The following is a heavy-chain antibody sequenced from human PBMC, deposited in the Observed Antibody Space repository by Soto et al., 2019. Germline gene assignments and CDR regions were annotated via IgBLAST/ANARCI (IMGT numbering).Heavy chain of an antibody. CDR3: XXXLXXXXXHGGF. CDR1: GFTFSDYY. V-gene: IGHV3-11*05. Sequence: QVQLVESGGDLVKPGGSLRLSCAASGFTFSDYYMSXXXXXXXXXLEYISYISGSSNTNYIDNVKGRFTISRDNAKNTXXXXXXXXXXXXXXXXXXXXXLXXXXXHGGFWGQGTLVTVSS. D-gene: IGHD4-17*01. J-gene: IGHJ4*02. CDR2: ISGSSNT.